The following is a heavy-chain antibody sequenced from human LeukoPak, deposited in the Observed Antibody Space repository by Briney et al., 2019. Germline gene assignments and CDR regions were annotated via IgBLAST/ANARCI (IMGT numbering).Heavy chain of an antibody. CDR2: INPNSGGT. Sequence: ASVKVSCKTSGYIFTGFYMHWVRQAPGQGLEWMGWINPNSGGTDHAQKFQGRVTMTRDTSISTVYMELSRLRSDDTAFYYCTRGRIAAAARGFYFDYWGQGTLVTVSS. D-gene: IGHD6-13*01. V-gene: IGHV1-2*02. J-gene: IGHJ4*02. CDR3: TRGRIAAAARGFYFDY. CDR1: GYIFTGFY.